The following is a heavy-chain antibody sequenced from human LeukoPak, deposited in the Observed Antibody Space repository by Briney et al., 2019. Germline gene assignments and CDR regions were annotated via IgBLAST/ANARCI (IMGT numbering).Heavy chain of an antibody. CDR3: ARVFSGSGSTGSFDY. CDR1: GFTFSSHD. D-gene: IGHD3-3*01. J-gene: IGHJ4*02. CDR2: IWSDGSAN. Sequence: GRSLRLSCAASGFTFSSHDMHWVRHAPGKGLEWVAAIWSDGSANKYAESVKGRFTISRDNAKNILYLQVDSLRAEDTAVYFCARVFSGSGSTGSFDYWGQGTLVTVSS. V-gene: IGHV3-33*01.